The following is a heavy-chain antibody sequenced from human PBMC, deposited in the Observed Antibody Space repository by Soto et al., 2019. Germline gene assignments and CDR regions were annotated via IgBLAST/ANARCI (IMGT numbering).Heavy chain of an antibody. CDR2: ISYDGSNK. CDR1: GFTFSSYG. V-gene: IGHV3-30*18. Sequence: QVQLVESGGGVVQPGRSLRLSCAASGFTFSSYGMHWVRQAPGKGLEWVAVISYDGSNKYYADSVKGRFTISRDNSKNTLCLQMNGLRAEDTAVYYCAKVRFLEWHPRADAFDIWGQGTMVTVSS. CDR3: AKVRFLEWHPRADAFDI. D-gene: IGHD3-3*01. J-gene: IGHJ3*02.